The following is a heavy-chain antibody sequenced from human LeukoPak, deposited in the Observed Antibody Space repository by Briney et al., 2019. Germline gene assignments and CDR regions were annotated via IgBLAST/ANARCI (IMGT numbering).Heavy chain of an antibody. CDR1: GGSFSSYY. Sequence: SETLSLTCAVYGGSFSSYYWSWIRQPPGEGLQWIGEINRSGRTNYNPSLASRVTISADTSNNQFSLKLTSVTAADTAVYYCASPTRRSPSYFDYWGQGTLVTVSS. CDR2: INRSGRT. D-gene: IGHD2-15*01. J-gene: IGHJ4*02. CDR3: ASPTRRSPSYFDY. V-gene: IGHV4-34*01.